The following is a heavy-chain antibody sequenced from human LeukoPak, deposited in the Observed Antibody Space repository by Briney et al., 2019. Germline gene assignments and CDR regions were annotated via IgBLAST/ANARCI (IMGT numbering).Heavy chain of an antibody. J-gene: IGHJ6*03. CDR3: ARDSTSYFDSSGHSSYSLDV. CDR2: IKHDGSEK. Sequence: PGGSLRLSCAASGFTFRSYWMSWVRQAPGKGLEWVANIKHDGSEKYYVDSVKGRFTISRDNAKDSLYLQVNSLRAEDTAVYYCARDSTSYFDSSGHSSYSLDVWGKGTTVTVS. CDR1: GFTFRSYW. V-gene: IGHV3-7*01. D-gene: IGHD3-22*01.